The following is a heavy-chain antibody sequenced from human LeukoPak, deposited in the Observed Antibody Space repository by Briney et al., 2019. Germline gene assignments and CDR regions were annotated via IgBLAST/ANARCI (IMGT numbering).Heavy chain of an antibody. Sequence: SETLSLTFTVSGGSTSSYYWSWFRQPPGKGLEWIGYIYYSGSTNYNPSLKSRVTMSVDTSKNQFSLKLSSVTTADTAVYYCARGDGYIYSFDYWGQGTLVTVSS. D-gene: IGHD5-24*01. CDR3: ARGDGYIYSFDY. CDR1: GGSTSSYY. J-gene: IGHJ4*02. V-gene: IGHV4-59*01. CDR2: IYYSGST.